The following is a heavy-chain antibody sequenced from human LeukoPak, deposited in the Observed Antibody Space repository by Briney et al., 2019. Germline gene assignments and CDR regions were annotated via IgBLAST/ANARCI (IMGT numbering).Heavy chain of an antibody. V-gene: IGHV3-30*02. CDR2: IRYDGSNK. CDR1: GFTFSSYG. CDR3: AKGDTAMVRRAFDI. J-gene: IGHJ3*02. Sequence: PGGSLRLSCAASGFTFSSYGMHWVRQAPGKVLEWVAFIRYDGSNKYYADYVKGRFTISRENYKNTLYLQMNSLRAEDTAVYYCAKGDTAMVRRAFDIWGQGTMVTVSS. D-gene: IGHD5-18*01.